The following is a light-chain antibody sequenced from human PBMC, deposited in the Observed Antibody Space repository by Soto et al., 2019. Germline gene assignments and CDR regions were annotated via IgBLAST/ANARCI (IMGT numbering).Light chain of an antibody. CDR2: GAS. V-gene: IGKV3-20*01. J-gene: IGKJ1*01. CDR1: QSVSSN. CDR3: QQYGSSPET. Sequence: EIVLTQSPGTLSLSPGERATLSCRASQSVSSNLAWYQQKPGQAPRLLIYGASTRATGIPARFSGSGSGTDFTLTISRLEPEDFAVYYCQQYGSSPETFGQGTKVDSK.